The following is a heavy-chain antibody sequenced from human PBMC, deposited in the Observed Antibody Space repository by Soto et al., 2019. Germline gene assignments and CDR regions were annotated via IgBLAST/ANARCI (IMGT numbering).Heavy chain of an antibody. D-gene: IGHD1-1*01. CDR1: GFTFSSYV. CDR3: ARTPNWYYFDY. Sequence: QVQLVESGGGVVQPGRSLRLSCAASGFTFSSYVMHWVRQAPGKGLEWVAVISYDGSNKYYADSVKGRFTISRDNSKNTLYLQMNSLRAEDTAVYYSARTPNWYYFDYWGQGTLVTVSS. V-gene: IGHV3-30-3*01. J-gene: IGHJ4*02. CDR2: ISYDGSNK.